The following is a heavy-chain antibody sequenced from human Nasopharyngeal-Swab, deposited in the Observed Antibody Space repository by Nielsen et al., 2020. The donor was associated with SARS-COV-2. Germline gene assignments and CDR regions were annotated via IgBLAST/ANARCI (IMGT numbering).Heavy chain of an antibody. CDR2: IYSSGTT. CDR1: RGSTTSNY. Sequence: GSLRLSCTVTRGSTTSNYWSWIRQPAGKGLEWIGRIYSSGTTDYNPSLKSRVTMSVDTSKNQFSLRLTSVTAADTAVYYCARDLQNSGFDYWGQGTLVTVSS. CDR3: ARDLQNSGFDY. J-gene: IGHJ4*02. V-gene: IGHV4-4*07.